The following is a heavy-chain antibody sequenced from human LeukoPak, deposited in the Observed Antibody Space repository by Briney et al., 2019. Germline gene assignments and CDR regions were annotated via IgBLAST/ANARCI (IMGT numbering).Heavy chain of an antibody. J-gene: IGHJ4*02. D-gene: IGHD3-3*01. CDR1: GFTFDDYT. V-gene: IGHV3-43*01. CDR2: ISLDVGRT. Sequence: GGSLRLSCAASGFTFDDYTMHGGRQGPGGGLWWVSLISLDVGRTSYADSVKGRFTISRDNAKTSLYLRMTSRRAEDTAVYYCARDTYYDFWSGYYGYFDYWGQGTLVTVSS. CDR3: ARDTYYDFWSGYYGYFDY.